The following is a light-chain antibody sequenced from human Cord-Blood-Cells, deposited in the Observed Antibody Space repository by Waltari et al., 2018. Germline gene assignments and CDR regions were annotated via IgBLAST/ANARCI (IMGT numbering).Light chain of an antibody. Sequence: DIQMTQSPSFLSASVGDRVTITCRASQSISSYLNWYQQKPGKAPKLLIYAASTLQSGVPSRFSGSGSGTDFTLTISSLQPEDFATYYCQQINSTPYTFGEGTKVEIK. CDR1: QSISSY. V-gene: IGKV1-39*01. J-gene: IGKJ2*01. CDR3: QQINSTPYT. CDR2: AAS.